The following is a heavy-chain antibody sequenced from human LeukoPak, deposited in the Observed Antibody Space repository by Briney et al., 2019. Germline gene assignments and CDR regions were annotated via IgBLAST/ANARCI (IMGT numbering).Heavy chain of an antibody. D-gene: IGHD3-22*01. V-gene: IGHV3-30*02. J-gene: IGHJ4*02. Sequence: GGSLRLSCAASGFTFNRYAMHWVRQAPGKGLEWVAFIWYDGTNKYYADSVKGRFTVSRDNSKNTLYLQMNSLRAEDTAVYYCAKDERGYYDSSGFFGAIDYWGQGSLVSVSS. CDR3: AKDERGYYDSSGFFGAIDY. CDR2: IWYDGTNK. CDR1: GFTFNRYA.